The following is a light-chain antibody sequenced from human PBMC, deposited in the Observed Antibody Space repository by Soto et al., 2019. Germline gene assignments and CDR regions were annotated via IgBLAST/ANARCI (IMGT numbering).Light chain of an antibody. V-gene: IGLV2-23*01. CDR1: SSDVGSYNL. J-gene: IGLJ1*01. Sequence: QSALTQPASVSGSPGQSITISCTGTSSDVGSYNLVSWYQQHPGKAPKLMIYEGTKRHSGVSDRFSGSRSGNTASLTISGLQAEDEADYYCCSYASTSTYVFGTGTKLTVL. CDR3: CSYASTSTYV. CDR2: EGT.